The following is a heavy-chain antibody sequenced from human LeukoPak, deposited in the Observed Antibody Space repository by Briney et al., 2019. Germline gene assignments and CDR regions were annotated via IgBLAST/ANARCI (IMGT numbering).Heavy chain of an antibody. Sequence: PSETRSLTCTVSGGSFSSSTHYWVWIRQSPGKGLEWIVSTVNSGSISYNPSLRSRVTITVYTSKYQFSLNFNSVTAADTALYFCARNETSGYFDIWGQGTRITGSP. D-gene: IGHD5-12*01. CDR1: GGSFSSSTHY. J-gene: IGHJ3*02. V-gene: IGHV4-39*01. CDR2: TVNSGSI. CDR3: ARNETSGYFDI.